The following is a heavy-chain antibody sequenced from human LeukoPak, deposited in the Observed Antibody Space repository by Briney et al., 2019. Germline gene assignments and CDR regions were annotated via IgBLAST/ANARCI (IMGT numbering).Heavy chain of an antibody. D-gene: IGHD3-22*01. CDR3: AKDRGYYDSSGYYEDAFDI. CDR2: ISGSGGST. V-gene: IGHV3-23*01. Sequence: GGSLRLSCAASGFTFSSYGMHWVRQAPGKGLEGGSAISGSGGSTYYADSVKGRFTISRDNSKNTLYLQMNSLRAEDAAVYYCAKDRGYYDSSGYYEDAFDIWGQGTMVTVSS. CDR1: GFTFSSYG. J-gene: IGHJ3*02.